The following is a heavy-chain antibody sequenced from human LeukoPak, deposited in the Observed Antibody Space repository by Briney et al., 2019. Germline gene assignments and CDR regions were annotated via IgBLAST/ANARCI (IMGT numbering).Heavy chain of an antibody. CDR1: GFTFSSYA. CDR2: ISYDGSNK. CDR3: AKDSLIGVPAAMGLGY. D-gene: IGHD2-2*01. Sequence: GGSLRLSCAASGFTFSSYAMHWVRQAPGKGLEWVAVISYDGSNKYYADSVKGRFTISRDNSKNTLYLQMNSLRAEDTAVYYCAKDSLIGVPAAMGLGYWGQGTLVTVSS. J-gene: IGHJ4*02. V-gene: IGHV3-30*04.